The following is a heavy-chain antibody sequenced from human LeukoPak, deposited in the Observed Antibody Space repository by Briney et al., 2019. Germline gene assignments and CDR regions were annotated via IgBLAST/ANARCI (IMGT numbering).Heavy chain of an antibody. J-gene: IGHJ4*02. V-gene: IGHV4-30-4*01. CDR1: GGSISSGDYY. CDR2: IYHSGST. CDR3: ARGGSGSPLDY. Sequence: SQTLSLTCTVSGGSISSGDYYWSWIRQPPGKGLEWIGYIYHSGSTYYNPSLKSRVTISVDTSKNQFSLKLTSVTAADTAVYYCARGGSGSPLDYWGQGTLVTVSS. D-gene: IGHD3-10*01.